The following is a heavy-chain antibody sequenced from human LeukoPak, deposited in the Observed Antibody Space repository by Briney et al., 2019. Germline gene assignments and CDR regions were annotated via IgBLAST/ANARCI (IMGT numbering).Heavy chain of an antibody. CDR2: INHSGST. Sequence: SETLSLTYAVSGYSISSGYYWGWIRQPPGKGLEWIGEINHSGSTNYNPSLKSRVTISVDTSKNQFSLKLSSVTAADTAVYYCARGDYGGNVYWGQGTLVTVSS. J-gene: IGHJ4*02. V-gene: IGHV4-38-2*01. CDR1: GYSISSGYY. D-gene: IGHD4-23*01. CDR3: ARGDYGGNVY.